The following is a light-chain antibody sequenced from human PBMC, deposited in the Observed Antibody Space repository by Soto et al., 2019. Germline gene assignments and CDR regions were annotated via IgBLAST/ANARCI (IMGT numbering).Light chain of an antibody. J-gene: IGLJ2*01. CDR2: DVS. CDR3: SSYASSDTLV. Sequence: QSALTQPASVSGSPGQSITISCTGSSSDVGAYNSVSWYQQHPGKAPKLMIYDVSHRPSGVSNRFSGSKSDNTASLTISGLQAEDEADYYCSSYASSDTLVFGGGTKLTVL. CDR1: SSDVGAYNS. V-gene: IGLV2-14*03.